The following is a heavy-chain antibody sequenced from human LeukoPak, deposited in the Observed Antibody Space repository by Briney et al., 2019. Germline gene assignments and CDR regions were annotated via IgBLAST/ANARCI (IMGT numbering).Heavy chain of an antibody. D-gene: IGHD3-22*01. CDR3: ARVSGTTMIVVGGFDY. V-gene: IGHV1-69*13. Sequence: SVKVSCKASGGTFSSYAISWVRQAPGQGLEWMGGIIPIFGTVNYAQKFQGRVTITADESTTTAYMELSSLRSEDTAVYYCARVSGTTMIVVGGFDYWGQGTLVTVSS. CDR2: IIPIFGTV. J-gene: IGHJ4*02. CDR1: GGTFSSYA.